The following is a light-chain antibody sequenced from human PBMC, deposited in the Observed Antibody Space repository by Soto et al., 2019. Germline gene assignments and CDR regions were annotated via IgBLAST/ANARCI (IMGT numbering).Light chain of an antibody. V-gene: IGKV3-20*01. Sequence: EIVLTQSPGTLSLSPGERATLSGRASQSVNIYLAWDQQKPGQAPRLLIYGASSRATGIPDRFSGSGSGTDFTLTISRLEPEDFAVYYCQQYGSSPPNTFGQGTKLEIK. CDR2: GAS. CDR1: QSVNIY. J-gene: IGKJ2*01. CDR3: QQYGSSPPNT.